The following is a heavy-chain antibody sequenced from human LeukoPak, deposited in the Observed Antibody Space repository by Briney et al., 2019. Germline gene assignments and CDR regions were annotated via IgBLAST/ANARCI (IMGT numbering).Heavy chain of an antibody. Sequence: SETLSLTCTVSGGSISRYYWSWLRQPAGKGLEWIGRIYTSGSTKYNPSLKSRVTMSVDTSKNQFSLKMSSVTAADTAVYYCARDFGGSGWALDYWGQGTLVTVSS. J-gene: IGHJ4*02. V-gene: IGHV4-4*07. CDR3: ARDFGGSGWALDY. D-gene: IGHD6-19*01. CDR1: GGSISRYY. CDR2: IYTSGST.